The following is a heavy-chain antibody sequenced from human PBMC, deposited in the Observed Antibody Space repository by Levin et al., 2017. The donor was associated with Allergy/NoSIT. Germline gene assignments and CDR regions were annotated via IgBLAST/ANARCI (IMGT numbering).Heavy chain of an antibody. CDR1: GFTFSSYG. D-gene: IGHD3-3*01. CDR2: ISYDGSNK. Sequence: GGSLRLSCAASGFTFSSYGMHWVRQAPGKGLEWVAVISYDGSNKYYADSVKGRFTISRDNSKNTLYLQMNSLRAEDTAVYYCAKDRGSYDFWSGYRELYHYYGMDVWGQGTTVTVSS. V-gene: IGHV3-30*18. CDR3: AKDRGSYDFWSGYRELYHYYGMDV. J-gene: IGHJ6*02.